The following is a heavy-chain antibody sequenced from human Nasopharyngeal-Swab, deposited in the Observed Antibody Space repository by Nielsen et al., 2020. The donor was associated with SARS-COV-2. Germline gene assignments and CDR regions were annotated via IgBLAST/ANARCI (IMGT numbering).Heavy chain of an antibody. Sequence: SVKVSCKASGGTFSSYAISWVRQAPGQGVEWMGGIIPIFGTPNYAQEFQGRVTISADESTSTAYMELSSLRSEDTAVYYCARASDGSENYYYFDYWGQGTLVTVSS. J-gene: IGHJ4*02. V-gene: IGHV1-69*13. CDR1: GGTFSSYA. CDR2: IIPIFGTP. CDR3: ARASDGSENYYYFDY. D-gene: IGHD3-10*01.